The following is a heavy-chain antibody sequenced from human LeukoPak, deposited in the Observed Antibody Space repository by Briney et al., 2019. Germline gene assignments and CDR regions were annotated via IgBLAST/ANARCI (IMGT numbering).Heavy chain of an antibody. CDR1: GFTFSSYD. J-gene: IGHJ6*02. CDR2: IGTAGDT. CDR3: ARGYLAYYGMDV. Sequence: GGSLRLSCAASGFTFSSYDMHWVRHATGKGLEWVSAIGTAGDTYYPGSVKGRFTISRENAKNSLYLQMNSLRAGDTAVYYCARGYLAYYGMDVWGQGTTVTVSS. V-gene: IGHV3-13*01. D-gene: IGHD5-18*01.